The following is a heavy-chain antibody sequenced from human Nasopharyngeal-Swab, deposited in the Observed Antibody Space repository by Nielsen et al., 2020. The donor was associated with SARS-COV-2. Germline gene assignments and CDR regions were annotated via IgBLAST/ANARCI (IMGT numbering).Heavy chain of an antibody. CDR2: INPKSGET. D-gene: IGHD3-16*01. Sequence: ASVKVSCKASGYTLSDYFIHWVRQAPGHGPEWMGWINPKSGETKYAQRFQDRVTVTRDTSFTTAFMDLSSLRPDDTAVYYCARQLDLYSAFDLWGQGTLVTVSS. CDR3: ARQLDLYSAFDL. CDR1: GYTLSDYF. V-gene: IGHV1-2*02. J-gene: IGHJ4*02.